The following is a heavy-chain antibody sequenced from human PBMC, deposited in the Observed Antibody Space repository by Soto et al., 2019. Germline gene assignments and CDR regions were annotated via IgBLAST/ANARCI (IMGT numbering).Heavy chain of an antibody. CDR2: INAGNGNT. CDR3: TKYSGRPSTPAA. V-gene: IGHV1-3*01. CDR1: GYTFTSYA. D-gene: IGHD1-26*01. Sequence: ASVKVSCKASGYTFTSYAMHWVRQAPGQRLEWMGWINAGNGNTKYSQKFQGRVTITRDTSASTAYMELSSLRSEDTAMYYCTKYSGRPSTPAALGQGTLVTVSS. J-gene: IGHJ5*02.